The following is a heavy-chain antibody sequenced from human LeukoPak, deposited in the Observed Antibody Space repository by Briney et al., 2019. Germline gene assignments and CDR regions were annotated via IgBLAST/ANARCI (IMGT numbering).Heavy chain of an antibody. CDR2: ILVGSGNT. CDR1: GFTLTSTA. D-gene: IGHD2-2*01. CDR3: ASDPPYTSSSAW. J-gene: IGHJ4*02. V-gene: IGHV1-58*01. Sequence: SVTVSCKASGFTLTSTAVQWVRQARGQRLEWIGWILVGSGNTNYAQMFQERVTLTWDVSTSTAYMVLSSLRSEDTAIYYCASDPPYTSSSAWWGQGTLVTVSS.